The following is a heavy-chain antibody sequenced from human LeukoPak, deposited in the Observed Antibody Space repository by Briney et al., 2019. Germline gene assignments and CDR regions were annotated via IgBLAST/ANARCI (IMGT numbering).Heavy chain of an antibody. J-gene: IGHJ4*02. Sequence: PGGSLRLSCAASGFTFSRYWMSWVRQAPGKGLEWVASIKEDGSEKYFVGSVKGRFTISRDDAKNSLYLQMNSLRAEDTAVYYCAVMSNYYDSSAYYPFHYWGQGILVTVSS. D-gene: IGHD3-22*01. CDR3: AVMSNYYDSSAYYPFHY. CDR1: GFTFSRYW. V-gene: IGHV3-7*01. CDR2: IKEDGSEK.